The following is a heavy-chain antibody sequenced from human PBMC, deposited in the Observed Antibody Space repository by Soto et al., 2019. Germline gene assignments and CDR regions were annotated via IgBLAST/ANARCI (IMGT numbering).Heavy chain of an antibody. CDR2: IYYSGST. D-gene: IGHD3-22*01. CDR3: ARDYQGYYDSSGYYGMDV. Sequence: LSLTCTVSGGSISSYYWSWIRQPPGKGLEWIGYIYYSGSTNYNPSLKSRVTISVDTSKNQFSLKLSSVTAADTAVYYCARDYQGYYDSSGYYGMDVWGQGTTVTVSS. V-gene: IGHV4-59*01. CDR1: GGSISSYY. J-gene: IGHJ6*02.